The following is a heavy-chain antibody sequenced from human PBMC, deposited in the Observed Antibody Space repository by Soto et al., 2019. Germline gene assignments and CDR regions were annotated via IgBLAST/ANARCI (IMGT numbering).Heavy chain of an antibody. D-gene: IGHD6-19*01. CDR1: GFTFSNAW. CDR2: IKSKTDGGTT. Sequence: VGSLRLSCAASGFTFSNAWMSWVRQAPGKGLEWVGRIKSKTDGGTTDYAAPVKGRFTISRDDSKNTLYLQMNSLKTEDTAVYYCTTGYSSGWYPYYYYGMDVWGQGTTVTVSS. J-gene: IGHJ6*02. V-gene: IGHV3-15*01. CDR3: TTGYSSGWYPYYYYGMDV.